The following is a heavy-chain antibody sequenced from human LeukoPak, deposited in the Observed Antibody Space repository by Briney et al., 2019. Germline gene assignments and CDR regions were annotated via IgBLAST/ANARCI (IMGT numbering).Heavy chain of an antibody. Sequence: SVKVSCKASGGTFSSYAISWVRQAPGQGLEWMGRIIPILGIANYAQKFQGRVTITADKSTSTAYMELNSLRAEDTAVYYCARDSKTTVTFYHFDYWGQGTLVTVSS. CDR3: ARDSKTTVTFYHFDY. V-gene: IGHV1-69*04. CDR1: GGTFSSYA. J-gene: IGHJ4*02. D-gene: IGHD4-17*01. CDR2: IIPILGIA.